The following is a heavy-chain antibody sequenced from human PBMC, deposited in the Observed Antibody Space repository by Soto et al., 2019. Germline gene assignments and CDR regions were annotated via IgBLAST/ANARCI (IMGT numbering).Heavy chain of an antibody. CDR2: ISSSSSTI. J-gene: IGHJ3*02. CDR3: ARDSRATGAGAFDI. D-gene: IGHD1-26*01. Sequence: PGGSLRLSCAASGFTFSSYSMNWVRQAPGKGLEWASYISSSSSTIFYADSVKGRFTISRDNSKNTLYLQMNSLRAEDTAAHYCARDSRATGAGAFDIWGLGTMVTLSS. V-gene: IGHV3-48*01. CDR1: GFTFSSYS.